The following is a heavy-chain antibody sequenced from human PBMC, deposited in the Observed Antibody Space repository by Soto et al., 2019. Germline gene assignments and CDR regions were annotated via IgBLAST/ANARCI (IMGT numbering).Heavy chain of an antibody. V-gene: IGHV2-5*02. CDR3: VRNWRYYGGDYYYGMDA. Sequence: ITLKESGPTLVKPTQTLTLTCTFSGFSLNTGGVGVGWVRQPRGKAMEWLALIYWDDDERYRPSLRSRLNNTKDTINTQVDLTMTNMDPEDTATYYCVRNWRYYGGDYYYGMDAWGQGTTVTVSS. D-gene: IGHD3-10*01. J-gene: IGHJ6*02. CDR1: GFSLNTGGVG. CDR2: IYWDDDE.